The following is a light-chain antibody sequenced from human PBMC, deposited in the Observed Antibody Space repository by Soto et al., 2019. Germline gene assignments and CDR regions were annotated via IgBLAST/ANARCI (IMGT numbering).Light chain of an antibody. CDR1: QGISSY. CDR3: QQYYSYPFT. Sequence: AIRMTQSPSSLSASTGDRVTITCRASQGISSYLAWYQQKPGKAPKLLIYAASTLQSGVPSRFSGSGSGTDFTLAIRCLQYEDCATYYCQQYYSYPFTFGGGTKVEIK. V-gene: IGKV1-8*01. CDR2: AAS. J-gene: IGKJ4*01.